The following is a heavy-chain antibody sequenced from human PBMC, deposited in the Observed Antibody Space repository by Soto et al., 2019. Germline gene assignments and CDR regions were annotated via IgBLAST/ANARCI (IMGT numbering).Heavy chain of an antibody. J-gene: IGHJ6*02. Sequence: QVQLVQSGAEVKKPGSSVKVSCKASGGTFSSYAISWVRQAPGQGLEWMGGIIPFFGTANYAQKFQGRVTITADESTSTAYMELSSLRSEDTAVYYCARDEVVPAAIPRYYYGMDVWGQGTTVTVSS. V-gene: IGHV1-69*01. D-gene: IGHD2-2*02. CDR3: ARDEVVPAAIPRYYYGMDV. CDR1: GGTFSSYA. CDR2: IIPFFGTA.